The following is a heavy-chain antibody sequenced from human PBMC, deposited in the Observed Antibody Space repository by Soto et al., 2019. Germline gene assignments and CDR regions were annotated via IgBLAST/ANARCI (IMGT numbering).Heavy chain of an antibody. V-gene: IGHV1-3*01. Sequence: GASVKVSCKASGYTFTGYYMHWVRQAPGQRLEWMGWINAGNGNTKYSQKFQGRVTITRDTSASTAYMELSSLRSEDTAVYYCARVYCSSTSCYHGWFDPWGQGTLVTVS. J-gene: IGHJ5*02. CDR3: ARVYCSSTSCYHGWFDP. D-gene: IGHD2-2*01. CDR1: GYTFTGYY. CDR2: INAGNGNT.